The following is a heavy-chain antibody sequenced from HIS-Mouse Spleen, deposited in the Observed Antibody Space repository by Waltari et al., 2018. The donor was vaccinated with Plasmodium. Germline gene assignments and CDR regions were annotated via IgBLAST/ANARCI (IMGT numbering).Heavy chain of an antibody. V-gene: IGHV1-2*02. D-gene: IGHD6-13*01. Sequence: QVQLVQSGAEVKKPGASVTVSCKASGYTFTGSYMHWVRQAPGQGLEWMGWINTNSGGTNYAQKFQGRVTMTRDTSISTAYMELSRLRSDDTAVYYCARVLGYKAAAGTFVEYFQHWGQGTLVTVSS. CDR3: ARVLGYKAAAGTFVEYFQH. CDR1: GYTFTGSY. CDR2: INTNSGGT. J-gene: IGHJ1*01.